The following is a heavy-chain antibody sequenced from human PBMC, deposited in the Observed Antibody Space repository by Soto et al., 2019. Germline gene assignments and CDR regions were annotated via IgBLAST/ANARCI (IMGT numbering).Heavy chain of an antibody. CDR3: ARDVLRFLEWFGRGYYYYYMDV. CDR1: GFTLSDYY. J-gene: IGHJ6*03. CDR2: ISSSGSTI. Sequence: PGGSLRLSCAASGFTLSDYYMSWIRQAPGKGLEWVSYISSSGSTIYYADSVKGRFTISRDNAKNSLYLQMNSLRAEDTAVYYCARDVLRFLEWFGRGYYYYYMDVWGKGTTVTVSS. V-gene: IGHV3-11*01. D-gene: IGHD3-3*01.